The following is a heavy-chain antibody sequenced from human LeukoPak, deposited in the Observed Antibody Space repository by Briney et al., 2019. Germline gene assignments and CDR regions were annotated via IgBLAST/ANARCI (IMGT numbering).Heavy chain of an antibody. CDR2: ISGYNGNT. CDR1: GYTFTTYG. V-gene: IGHV1-18*01. Sequence: VKVSCKASGYTFTTYGISWVRQAPGQGLEWMGWISGYNGNTNYAQKFQGRITMTTETSTSTAYMELRSLRSDDTAVYYCARSDISIVRGAMVWGQGTLVIVSS. J-gene: IGHJ4*02. CDR3: ARSDISIVRGAMV. D-gene: IGHD3-10*01.